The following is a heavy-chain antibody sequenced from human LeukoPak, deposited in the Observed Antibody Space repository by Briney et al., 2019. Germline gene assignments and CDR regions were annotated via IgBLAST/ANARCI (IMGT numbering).Heavy chain of an antibody. Sequence: PGGSLRLSCAASGFTFSSYGMHWVRQAPGKGLEWVAFIRYAGSTKYYADSVKRRFTISRDNSKNTLYLQMNSLRAEDTGGYYCAKDFRGGGGSYPKLDAFDIWGQGTMVTVSS. J-gene: IGHJ3*02. CDR2: IRYAGSTK. CDR3: AKDFRGGGGSYPKLDAFDI. V-gene: IGHV3-30*02. D-gene: IGHD1-26*01. CDR1: GFTFSSYG.